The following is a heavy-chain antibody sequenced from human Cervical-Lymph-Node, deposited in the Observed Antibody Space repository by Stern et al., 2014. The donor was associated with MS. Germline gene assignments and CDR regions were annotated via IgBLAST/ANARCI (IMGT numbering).Heavy chain of an antibody. D-gene: IGHD1-14*01. Sequence: MQLVQSGAEVKKPGESLKISCKGSEYNFNTHWIAWVRQMPGKGLEWLGNNYRGNSDTRYNPSLQGQVSISADKSITTAYLHFSSLKASDSAMYFCARHGGPNWNHEAHNWFDPWGQGTLVTVSS. J-gene: IGHJ5*02. CDR1: EYNFNTHW. CDR2: NYRGNSDT. V-gene: IGHV5-51*03. CDR3: ARHGGPNWNHEAHNWFDP.